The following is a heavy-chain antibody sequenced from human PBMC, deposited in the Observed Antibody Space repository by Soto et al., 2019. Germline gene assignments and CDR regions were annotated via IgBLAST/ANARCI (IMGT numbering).Heavy chain of an antibody. J-gene: IGHJ6*03. CDR2: IKSKTDGGTT. CDR1: GFTFSNAW. D-gene: IGHD5-12*01. CDR3: TTDADSGYDGYYYYYYMDV. V-gene: IGHV3-15*01. Sequence: GGSLRLSCAASGFTFSNAWMSWVRQAPGKGLEWVGRIKSKTDGGTTDYAAPVKGRFTISRDDSKNTLYLQMNSLKTEDTAVYYCTTDADSGYDGYYYYYYMDVWGKGTTVTVSS.